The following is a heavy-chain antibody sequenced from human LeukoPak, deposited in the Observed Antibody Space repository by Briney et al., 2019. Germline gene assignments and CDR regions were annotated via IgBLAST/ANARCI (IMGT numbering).Heavy chain of an antibody. Sequence: PSETLSLTCTVSGGSISSSSYYWGWIRQPPGKGLEWLGNIYHDGSTYYKPSVKSRVTISVDTSKNQFSLKVKSVTAADTAIYYCARSGASSSGWPFDFWGQGTLVTVPS. D-gene: IGHD6-19*01. CDR3: ARSGASSSGWPFDF. CDR1: GGSISSSSYY. J-gene: IGHJ4*02. V-gene: IGHV4-39*07. CDR2: IYHDGST.